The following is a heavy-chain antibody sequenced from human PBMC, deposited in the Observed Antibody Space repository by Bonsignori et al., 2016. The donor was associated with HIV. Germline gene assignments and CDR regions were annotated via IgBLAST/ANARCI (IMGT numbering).Heavy chain of an antibody. CDR3: ARSRAAVKVPEDN. V-gene: IGHV1-2*02. D-gene: IGHD2-2*01. J-gene: IGHJ4*02. CDR2: INPNSGGT. Sequence: WVRQAPGQGLEWMGWINPNSGGTNYAQKFQGRVTMTRDTSISTAYMELSRLRSDDTAVYYCARSRAAVKVPEDNWGQGTLVTVSS.